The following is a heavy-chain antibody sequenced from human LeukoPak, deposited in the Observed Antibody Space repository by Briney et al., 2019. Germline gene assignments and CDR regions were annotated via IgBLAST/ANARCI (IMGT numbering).Heavy chain of an antibody. D-gene: IGHD3-22*01. CDR1: GYQFNAYW. V-gene: IGHV5-51*01. CDR2: IYPDDSDT. Sequence: GESLKISFKGSGYQFNAYWIAWVRQMPGKGLEWRGIIYPDDSDTRYSPSFQGQVTISADKSVSIAYLQWSSLKASDTAMYYCARPNITSYYDSRGYDAFDVWGQGTMVIVSS. J-gene: IGHJ3*01. CDR3: ARPNITSYYDSRGYDAFDV.